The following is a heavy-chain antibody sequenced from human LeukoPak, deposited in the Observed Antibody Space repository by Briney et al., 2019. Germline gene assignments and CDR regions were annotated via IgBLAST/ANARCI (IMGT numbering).Heavy chain of an antibody. CDR3: ARLQYSSGWPHFDY. J-gene: IGHJ4*02. Sequence: SETLSLTCDVYGGSFSGYYWSWIRQPPGKGLEWIGEINHRGSTNYNPSLKSRVTISVDTSKNQFSLKLSSVTAADTAVYYCARLQYSSGWPHFDYWGQGNLVTVSS. V-gene: IGHV4-34*01. CDR2: INHRGST. D-gene: IGHD6-19*01. CDR1: GGSFSGYY.